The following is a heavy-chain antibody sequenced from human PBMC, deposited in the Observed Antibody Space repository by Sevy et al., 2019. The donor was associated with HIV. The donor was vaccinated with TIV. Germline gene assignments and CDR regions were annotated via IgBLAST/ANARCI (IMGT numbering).Heavy chain of an antibody. CDR1: GFTFSIYG. Sequence: GGSLRLSCAASGFTFSIYGIHWVRQAPGKGLEWVADISSDGTKDYYADSGKGRFTISRDNSKNTMNLQMNSLRVEDTAVYYCARDLPSAVTDPFYYYGLAVWGQGTTVTVSS. J-gene: IGHJ6*02. CDR3: ARDLPSAVTDPFYYYGLAV. V-gene: IGHV3-30*04. D-gene: IGHD2-21*02. CDR2: ISSDGTKD.